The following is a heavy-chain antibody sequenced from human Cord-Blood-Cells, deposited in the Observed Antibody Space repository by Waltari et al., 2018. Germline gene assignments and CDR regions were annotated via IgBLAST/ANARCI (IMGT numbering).Heavy chain of an antibody. V-gene: IGHV1-8*01. CDR2: MNPNSGNT. CDR3: AMHERGYSYGYYYYCGMDV. CDR1: GYTFTSYH. J-gene: IGHJ6*02. D-gene: IGHD5-18*01. Sequence: QVQLVQSGAEAKQPAASVKVSCQASGYTFTSYHINWVRQATGQGLEWMGWMNPNSGNTGYAQKFQGRVTMTRNTSISTAYMKLSSLRSEDTAVYYCAMHERGYSYGYYYYCGMDVWGQGTTVTVSS.